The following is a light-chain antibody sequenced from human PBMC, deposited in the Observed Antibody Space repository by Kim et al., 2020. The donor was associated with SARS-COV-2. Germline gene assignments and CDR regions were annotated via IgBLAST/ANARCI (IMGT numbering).Light chain of an antibody. CDR1: GGSIASNY. CDR3: QSYDSSNQV. Sequence: GKTVTISVTGSGGSIASNYVQLYQQRPGSAPTTVIYEDNQRPSGVPDRFSGSIDSSSNSASLTISGLKTEDEADYYCQSYDSSNQVFGGGTQLTVL. CDR2: EDN. V-gene: IGLV6-57*02. J-gene: IGLJ2*01.